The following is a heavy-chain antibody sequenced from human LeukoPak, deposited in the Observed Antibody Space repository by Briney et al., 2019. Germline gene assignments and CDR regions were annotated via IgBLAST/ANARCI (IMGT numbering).Heavy chain of an antibody. CDR1: GASVSAYY. Sequence: SETLSLTCTVSGASVSAYYWTWIRQPPGKRLEWLGYIHYSGSTNYNPSLNSRVTMSLDASKNQFSLKLSSVSAADTAVYYCASTPIAAAGRFDYWGQGTLVTVSS. V-gene: IGHV4-59*02. CDR3: ASTPIAAAGRFDY. CDR2: IHYSGST. D-gene: IGHD6-13*01. J-gene: IGHJ4*02.